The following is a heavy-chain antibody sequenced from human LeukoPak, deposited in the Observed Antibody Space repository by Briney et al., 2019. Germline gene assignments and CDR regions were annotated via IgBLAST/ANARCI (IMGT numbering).Heavy chain of an antibody. D-gene: IGHD3-22*01. CDR3: ARTALDYYDSSGYYYLH. J-gene: IGHJ4*02. CDR1: GYTFTGYY. V-gene: IGHV1-2*02. CDR2: INPNSGGT. Sequence: GASVKVSCKASGYTFTGYYMHWVRQAPGQGLEWMGWINPNSGGTNYAQKFQGRVTMTRDTSISTAYMELSRLRSDDTAVYYCARTALDYYDSSGYYYLHWGQGTLVTVSS.